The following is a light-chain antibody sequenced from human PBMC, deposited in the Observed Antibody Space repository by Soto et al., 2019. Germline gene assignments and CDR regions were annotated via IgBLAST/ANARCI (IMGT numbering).Light chain of an antibody. CDR3: QQYTGPPTT. J-gene: IGKJ5*01. CDR1: QTVSSNY. Sequence: EIILTQSPDTLSLSPGERATLSCRASQTVSSNYLAWCQQRPGQAPRLLIHGASTRAAGIPDRFSGSGYGTDFTLTITRLEPEDCAVYFCQQYTGPPTTFGQGTRLEIK. CDR2: GAS. V-gene: IGKV3-20*01.